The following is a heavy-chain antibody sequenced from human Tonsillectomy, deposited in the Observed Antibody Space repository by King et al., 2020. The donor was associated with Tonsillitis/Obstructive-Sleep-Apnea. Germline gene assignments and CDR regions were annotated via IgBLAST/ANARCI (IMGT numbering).Heavy chain of an antibody. CDR1: GGSISSYY. J-gene: IGHJ3*02. Sequence: QLQESGPGLVKPSETLSLTCTVSGGSISSYYWSWIRPPPGKGLEWIGYIYYSGSTNYNPSLKSRVTISVDTSKNQFSLKLSSVTAADTAVYYCARSYYDFWSGYYSPDAFDIWGQGTMVTVSS. CDR2: IYYSGST. V-gene: IGHV4-59*08. D-gene: IGHD3-3*01. CDR3: ARSYYDFWSGYYSPDAFDI.